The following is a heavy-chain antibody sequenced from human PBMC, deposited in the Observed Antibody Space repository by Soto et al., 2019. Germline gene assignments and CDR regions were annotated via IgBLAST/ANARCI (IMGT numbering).Heavy chain of an antibody. CDR2: ISAHNGNT. J-gene: IGHJ4*02. Sequence: EASVKVSCKYSCYTFTSYGISLVRQAPGQGLEWMGWISAHNGNTNYAQKLQGRVTMTTDTSTSTAYMELRSLRSDDTAVYYCARDLTTEAFDYWGQGTLVTVSS. CDR1: CYTFTSYG. D-gene: IGHD3-22*01. CDR3: ARDLTTEAFDY. V-gene: IGHV1-18*01.